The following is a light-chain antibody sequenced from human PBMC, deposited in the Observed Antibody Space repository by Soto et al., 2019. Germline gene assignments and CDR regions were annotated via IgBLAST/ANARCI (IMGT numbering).Light chain of an antibody. CDR2: SNN. V-gene: IGLV1-44*01. CDR3: AAWDDSLNGAV. Sequence: QSVLTQPPSASRTPGQRVTISCSGSSSNIGSNTVNWYQHFPGTAPKLLIYSNNQRPSGVPDRFSGSKSGTSASLAISGLQSEDEADYYCAAWDDSLNGAVFGGGTQLTVL. J-gene: IGLJ7*01. CDR1: SSNIGSNT.